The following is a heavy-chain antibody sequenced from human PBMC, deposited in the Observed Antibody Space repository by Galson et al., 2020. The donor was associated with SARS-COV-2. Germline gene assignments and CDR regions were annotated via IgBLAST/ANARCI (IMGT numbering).Heavy chain of an antibody. J-gene: IGHJ4*02. CDR1: GYTFTGYY. Sequence: ASVKVSCKASGYTFTGYYIHWVRQAPGQGLEWMGWINPHTGGTNYAQKFQGWVTMTRDTSISTAYVELRSLKSDDTAVFYRARETEMATFNYFDYWGQGTLVTVSS. CDR2: INPHTGGT. V-gene: IGHV1-2*04. CDR3: ARETEMATFNYFDY. D-gene: IGHD5-12*01.